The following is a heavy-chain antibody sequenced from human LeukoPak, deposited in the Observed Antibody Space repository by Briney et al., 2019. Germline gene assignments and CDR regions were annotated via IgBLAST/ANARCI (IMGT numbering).Heavy chain of an antibody. CDR2: IYYSGST. V-gene: IGHV4-59*12. J-gene: IGHJ4*02. CDR3: ASIPRREWLPVDY. CDR1: GGSISSYY. D-gene: IGHD5-24*01. Sequence: PSETLSLTCSVSGGSISSYYWSWIRQPPGKGLEWIGYIYYSGSTNYDPSRKSRVTISVDTSKNQFSLKLSSVTAADTAVYYCASIPRREWLPVDYWGQGTLVTVSS.